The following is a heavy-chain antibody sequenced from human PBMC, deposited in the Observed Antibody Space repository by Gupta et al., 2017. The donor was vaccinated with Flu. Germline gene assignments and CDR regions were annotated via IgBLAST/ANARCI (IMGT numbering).Heavy chain of an antibody. D-gene: IGHD3-10*01. Sequence: QVQLVQSGAEVKKPGASVKVSCKASGYAFTSYDIIWVRQATGQGLEWMGWMNPNSDNTGIAREFQGRFIMTRNTSISTVSMELSSLRSEDTAVYYCARKNGRVTWIRGPNYFFYMDVWSKGTTVTV. CDR1: GYAFTSYD. CDR2: MNPNSDNT. V-gene: IGHV1-8*01. J-gene: IGHJ6*03. CDR3: ARKNGRVTWIRGPNYFFYMDV.